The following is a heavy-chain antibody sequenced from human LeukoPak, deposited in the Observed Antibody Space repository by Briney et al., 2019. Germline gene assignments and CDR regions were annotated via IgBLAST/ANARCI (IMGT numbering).Heavy chain of an antibody. Sequence: ASVKVSCKASGYTFTCYYMHWVRQAPGQGLEWMGWINPNSGGTNYAQKFQGRVTMTRDTSISTAYMELSRLRSDDTAVYYCARALWGRLDAFDIWGQGTMVTVSS. J-gene: IGHJ3*02. CDR1: GYTFTCYY. V-gene: IGHV1-2*02. CDR3: ARALWGRLDAFDI. D-gene: IGHD3-16*01. CDR2: INPNSGGT.